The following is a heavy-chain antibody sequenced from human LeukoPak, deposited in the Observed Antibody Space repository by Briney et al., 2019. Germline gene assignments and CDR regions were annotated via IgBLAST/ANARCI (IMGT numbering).Heavy chain of an antibody. Sequence: GGSLRLSCAASGFTFDNYAMHWVRQAPGKGLEWVSGISWNSGSIGYADCVKGRFTISRDNAKNSLYLQMNSLRAEDTALYYCAKGSSYYDSSGYYSVDYWGQGTLVTVSS. CDR1: GFTFDNYA. J-gene: IGHJ4*02. CDR3: AKGSSYYDSSGYYSVDY. D-gene: IGHD3-22*01. CDR2: ISWNSGSI. V-gene: IGHV3-9*01.